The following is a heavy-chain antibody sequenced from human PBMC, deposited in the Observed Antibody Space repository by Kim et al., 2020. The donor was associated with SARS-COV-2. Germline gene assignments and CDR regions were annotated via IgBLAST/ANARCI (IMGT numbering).Heavy chain of an antibody. Sequence: GESLKISCEGSGYRFTNYWIGWVRQLPGKGLEWMGIVYPSDSDTKYSPSFQDQVTITADKSISTAYLKWNSLKASDTAIYYCAARKDGYIVWGGGTLVT. D-gene: IGHD5-12*01. CDR2: VYPSDSDT. CDR1: GYRFTNYW. CDR3: AARKDGYIV. J-gene: IGHJ2*01. V-gene: IGHV5-51*01.